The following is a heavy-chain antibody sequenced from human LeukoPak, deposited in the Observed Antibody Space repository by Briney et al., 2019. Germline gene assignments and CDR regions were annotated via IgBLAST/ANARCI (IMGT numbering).Heavy chain of an antibody. CDR3: ARDRQQLVGWDFDY. D-gene: IGHD6-13*01. CDR2: ISSNGGST. CDR1: GFTFSSYA. V-gene: IGHV3-64*01. Sequence: GGSLRLSCAASGFTFSSYAMHWVRQAPGKGLEYVSAISSNGGSTYYANSVKGRFTISRDNSKNTLYLQMGSLRAEDMAVYYCARDRQQLVGWDFDYWGQGTLVTVSS. J-gene: IGHJ4*02.